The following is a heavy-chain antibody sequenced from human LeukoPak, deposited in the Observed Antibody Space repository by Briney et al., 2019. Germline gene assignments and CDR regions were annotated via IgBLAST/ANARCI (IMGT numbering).Heavy chain of an antibody. CDR2: IYYDGST. V-gene: IGHV4-39*01. CDR3: ARHGKSLAYYYDSSGYRIDY. CDR1: GGSISSTGYY. J-gene: IGHJ4*02. Sequence: SETLSLTCTVSGGSISSTGYYWGWIRQPPGKGLEWIGTIYYDGSTYYNPSLKSRVTISVDTSKNQFSLKLSSVTAADTAVYYCARHGKSLAYYYDSSGYRIDYWGQGTLVTVSS. D-gene: IGHD3-22*01.